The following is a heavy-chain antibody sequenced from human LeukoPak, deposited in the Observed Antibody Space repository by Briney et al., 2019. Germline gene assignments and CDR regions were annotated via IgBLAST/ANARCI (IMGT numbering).Heavy chain of an antibody. J-gene: IGHJ4*02. V-gene: IGHV3-66*01. CDR3: ARVGGH. CDR1: GFTVSSNH. CDR2: ISSGGSS. D-gene: IGHD3-10*01. Sequence: GGSLRLSCEASGFTVSSNHMSWVRQAPGKGLEWVSTISSGGSSYYADSVKGRFTISRDNSKNTVYLQMNSLRAEDTAVYYCARVGGHWGQGTLVTVSS.